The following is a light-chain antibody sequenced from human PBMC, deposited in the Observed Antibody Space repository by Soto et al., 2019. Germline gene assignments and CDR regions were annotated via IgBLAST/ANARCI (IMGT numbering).Light chain of an antibody. CDR1: SSDVGGYKY. Sequence: QSALTQAASVSGSPGQSITISCTGTSSDVGGYKYVSWYQQHPGKAPKLMIYNVSDRPSGVSNRFSGSKSGNTASLTISGLQSEDEADYYCNSYSSSSTPYVFGTGTKLTVL. J-gene: IGLJ1*01. V-gene: IGLV2-14*01. CDR3: NSYSSSSTPYV. CDR2: NVS.